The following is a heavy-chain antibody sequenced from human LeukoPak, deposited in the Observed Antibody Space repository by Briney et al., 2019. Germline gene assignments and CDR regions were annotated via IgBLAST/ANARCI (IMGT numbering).Heavy chain of an antibody. J-gene: IGHJ4*02. CDR1: GLTISGSG. CDR2: IRSKANSYAT. V-gene: IGHV3-73*01. D-gene: IGHD1-26*01. CDR3: TSGTVGTTEVY. Sequence: GGSLSLSCAASGLTISGSGLHWVRQASGKGLEWVGRIRSKANSYATAYAASVKGRFTISRDDSKNTAYLQMNSLKTEDTAVYYCTSGTVGTTEVYWSQGTLVTVSS.